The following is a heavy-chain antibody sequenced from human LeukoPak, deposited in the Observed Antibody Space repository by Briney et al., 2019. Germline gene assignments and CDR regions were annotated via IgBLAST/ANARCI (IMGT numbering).Heavy chain of an antibody. D-gene: IGHD3-10*01. CDR1: GGSFSGYY. CDR3: ASSMGGLLWFGESTIEYFQH. Sequence: SETLSLTCAVYGGSFSGYYWSWIRQPPGKGLEWIGEIYHSGSTNYNPSLKSRVTISVDKSKNQFSLKLSSVTAADTAVYYCASSMGGLLWFGESTIEYFQHWGQGTLVTVSS. J-gene: IGHJ1*01. V-gene: IGHV4-34*01. CDR2: IYHSGST.